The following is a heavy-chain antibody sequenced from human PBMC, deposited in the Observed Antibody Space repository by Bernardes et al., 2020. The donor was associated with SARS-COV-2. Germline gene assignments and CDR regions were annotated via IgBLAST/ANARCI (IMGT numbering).Heavy chain of an antibody. J-gene: IGHJ4*02. CDR2: ISEDGSAI. Sequence: GGSLRLSCAASGYTFSSYCVHWARQAPGKGLVWVSGISEDGSAIRSADSVKGRFTISRDNAKNTLFLQMSSLTAEDTAVYYCARGSGYYYFDFWGQGTLVTVSS. CDR1: GYTFSSYC. D-gene: IGHD5-12*01. CDR3: ARGSGYYYFDF. V-gene: IGHV3-74*01.